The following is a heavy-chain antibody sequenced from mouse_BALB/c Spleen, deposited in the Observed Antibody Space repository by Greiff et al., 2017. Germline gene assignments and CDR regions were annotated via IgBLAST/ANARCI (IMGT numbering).Heavy chain of an antibody. Sequence: VQLQQPGAELVRPGASVKLSCKASGYTFTSYWINWVKQRPGQGLEWIGNIYPSDSYTNYNQKFKDKATLTVDKSSSTAYMQLSSPTSEDSAVYYCTRYQYGNYAPFDYWGQGTTLTVSS. CDR2: IYPSDSYT. J-gene: IGHJ2*01. CDR1: GYTFTSYW. CDR3: TRYQYGNYAPFDY. D-gene: IGHD2-10*02. V-gene: IGHV1-69*02.